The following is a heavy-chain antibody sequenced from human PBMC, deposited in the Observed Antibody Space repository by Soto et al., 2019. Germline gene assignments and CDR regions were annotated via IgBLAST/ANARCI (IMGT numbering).Heavy chain of an antibody. Sequence: EVQLVESGGGLVQPGGSLRLSCEASGLTFSSYWMHWVRPAPGKGLVWVSRIHRDGSSTSYADSVKGRFTISRDNAKNTLYLQMNILRAEDTAVYYCARDGAYCGGDCYSLWYFDLWGRGTLVTVSS. CDR1: GLTFSSYW. D-gene: IGHD2-21*02. CDR3: ARDGAYCGGDCYSLWYFDL. V-gene: IGHV3-74*01. CDR2: IHRDGSST. J-gene: IGHJ2*01.